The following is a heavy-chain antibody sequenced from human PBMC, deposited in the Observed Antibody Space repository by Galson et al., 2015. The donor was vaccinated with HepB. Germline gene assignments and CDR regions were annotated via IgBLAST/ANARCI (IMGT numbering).Heavy chain of an antibody. CDR2: IIPILGIA. CDR1: GGTFSSYA. J-gene: IGHJ3*02. D-gene: IGHD3-10*01. Sequence: SVKVSCKASGGTFSSYAISWVRQAPGQGLEWMGRIIPILGIANYAQKFQGRVTITADKSTSTAYMELSSLRSEDTAVYYCARDSGGSGSRRGAFDIWGQGTMVTVSS. CDR3: ARDSGGSGSRRGAFDI. V-gene: IGHV1-69*04.